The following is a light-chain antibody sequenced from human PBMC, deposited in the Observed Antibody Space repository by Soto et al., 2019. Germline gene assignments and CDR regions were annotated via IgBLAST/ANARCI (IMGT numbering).Light chain of an antibody. J-gene: IGKJ4*01. Sequence: EIVMTQSPATLSVSPGERATLSCRASQSVSSYLAWYQQKPCQAPRLLIYGASTRATGIPARFSGSGSGTEFTLSISSLQSEDFAFYYCQQYNNWPLLAFGGGTKVEIK. V-gene: IGKV3-15*01. CDR3: QQYNNWPLLA. CDR1: QSVSSY. CDR2: GAS.